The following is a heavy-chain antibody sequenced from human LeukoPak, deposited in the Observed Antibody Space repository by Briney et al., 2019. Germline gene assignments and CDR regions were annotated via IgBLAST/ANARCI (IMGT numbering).Heavy chain of an antibody. V-gene: IGHV1-69*13. CDR1: RGTLRSYA. D-gene: IGHD5-12*01. Sequence: SVNVSRTPSRGTLRSYAISWVRPAPPQGLEWMGGVIPIFGTANYAQKFQGRVTITADESTSTAYMELSSLRSEDTAMYYCARLVATILDYWGQGTLVTVSS. J-gene: IGHJ4*02. CDR3: ARLVATILDY. CDR2: VIPIFGTA.